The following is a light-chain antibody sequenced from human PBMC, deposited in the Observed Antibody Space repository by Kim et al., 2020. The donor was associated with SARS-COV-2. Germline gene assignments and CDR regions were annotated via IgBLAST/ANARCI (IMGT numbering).Light chain of an antibody. CDR3: SSYTSISTGV. Sequence: QSVLTQPASVSGSPGQSITISCTGTSSDVGGYNYVSWYQQHPGKAPKLMIYDVSKRPSGVSNRFSGSKSGNTASLTISGLQAEDEADYYCSSYTSISTGVFGTGTKVTVL. CDR1: SSDVGGYNY. J-gene: IGLJ1*01. CDR2: DVS. V-gene: IGLV2-14*01.